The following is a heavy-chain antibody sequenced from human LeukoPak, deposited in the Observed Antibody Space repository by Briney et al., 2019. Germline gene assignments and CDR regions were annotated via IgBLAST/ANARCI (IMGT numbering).Heavy chain of an antibody. Sequence: PGGSLRLSCAASGFTVSSNYMGWVRQAPGKGLEWVSVIYSGGSTYYADSVKGRFTISRDNSKNTLYLQMNSLRAEDTAVYYCASGVFTVWGSYRRDYWGQGTLVTVSS. CDR2: IYSGGST. CDR3: ASGVFTVWGSYRRDY. CDR1: GFTVSSNY. V-gene: IGHV3-53*01. D-gene: IGHD3-16*02. J-gene: IGHJ4*02.